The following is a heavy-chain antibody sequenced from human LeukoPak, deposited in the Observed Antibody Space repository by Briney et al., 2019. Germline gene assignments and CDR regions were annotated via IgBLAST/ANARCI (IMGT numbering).Heavy chain of an antibody. V-gene: IGHV4-34*01. CDR2: GGNSGGT. J-gene: IGHJ5*02. CDR1: GGSISSYY. CDR3: AKNGQSGFSFDP. D-gene: IGHD1-26*01. Sequence: PSETLSLTCTVSGGSISSYYWSWIRQPPGKGLEWIGEGGNSGGTKFNPSLRSRVTISADTSKNQFSLKLSSVTAADTAVYYCAKNGQSGFSFDPWGQGTLVTVSS.